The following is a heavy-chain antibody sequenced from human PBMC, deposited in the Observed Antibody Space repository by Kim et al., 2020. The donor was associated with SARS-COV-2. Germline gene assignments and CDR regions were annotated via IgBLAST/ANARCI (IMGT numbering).Heavy chain of an antibody. Sequence: SVKGRFTISRDNAKNSLYLQMNSLRDEDTAVYYCARDLVRWFGELPSFDYWGQGTLVTVSS. D-gene: IGHD3-10*01. CDR3: ARDLVRWFGELPSFDY. J-gene: IGHJ4*02. V-gene: IGHV3-48*02.